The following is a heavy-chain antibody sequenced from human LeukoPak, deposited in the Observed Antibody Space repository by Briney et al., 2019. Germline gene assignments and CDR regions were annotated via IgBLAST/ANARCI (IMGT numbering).Heavy chain of an antibody. Sequence: ASVKVSCKASGYTFTSYGISWVRQAPGQGLEWMGWISAYNGNTNYAQKLQGRVIMTTDTSTSTAYMELRSLRSDDTAVYYCARGGVYCSSTSCYTNWFDPWGQGTLVTVSS. J-gene: IGHJ5*02. CDR2: ISAYNGNT. V-gene: IGHV1-18*01. CDR3: ARGGVYCSSTSCYTNWFDP. D-gene: IGHD2-2*02. CDR1: GYTFTSYG.